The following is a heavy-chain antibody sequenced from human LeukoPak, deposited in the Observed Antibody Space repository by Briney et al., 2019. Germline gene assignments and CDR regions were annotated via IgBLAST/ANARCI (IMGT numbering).Heavy chain of an antibody. Sequence: GGSLRLSCAASGFTFSSYWMHWVRQAPGKGLVWVSRISSDGRSTSHADSVKGRFTISRDNAKNTLYLQMNSLRAEDTAVYCCTRERLERHDAFDMWGQGTVVTVSS. J-gene: IGHJ3*02. V-gene: IGHV3-74*01. CDR1: GFTFSSYW. CDR3: TRERLERHDAFDM. CDR2: ISSDGRST. D-gene: IGHD1-1*01.